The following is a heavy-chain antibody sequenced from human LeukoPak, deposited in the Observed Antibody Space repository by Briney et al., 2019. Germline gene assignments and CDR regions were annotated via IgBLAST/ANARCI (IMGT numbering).Heavy chain of an antibody. CDR1: GFTFSGYW. V-gene: IGHV3-74*01. CDR2: INTDGSST. D-gene: IGHD1-26*01. Sequence: GGSLRPSCAASGFTFSGYWMHWVRQAPGKGLVWVSRINTDGSSTTYADSVKGRFTTSRDNAKNTLYLQMNSLRAEDTAVYYCASGVGLTLTDFWGQGTLFTVSS. CDR3: ASGVGLTLTDF. J-gene: IGHJ4*02.